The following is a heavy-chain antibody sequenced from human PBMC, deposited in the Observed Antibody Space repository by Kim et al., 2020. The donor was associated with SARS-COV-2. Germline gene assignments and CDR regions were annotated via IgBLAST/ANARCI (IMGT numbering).Heavy chain of an antibody. CDR3: TRVNPIAGGWYDAFD. V-gene: IGHV3-73*01. Sequence: GGSLRLSCAAYGFTLSGSTVHWVRQASGKGLEWVGRIRSKANSYATAYAASVKNRFTITRDDSKNTAFLQMNSPKTEDTDVYYCTRVNPIAGGWYDAFD. J-gene: IGHJ3*02. D-gene: IGHD6-19*01. CDR1: GFTLSGST. CDR2: IRSKANSYAT.